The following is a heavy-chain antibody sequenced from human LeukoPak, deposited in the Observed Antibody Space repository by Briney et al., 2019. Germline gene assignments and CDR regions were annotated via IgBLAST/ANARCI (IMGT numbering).Heavy chain of an antibody. CDR3: ARDKASSSSWGQYYYYYMDV. D-gene: IGHD6-13*01. CDR1: GFTFSDYY. J-gene: IGHJ6*03. Sequence: PGGSLRLSWAASGFTFSDYYMSWIRQAPGKGLEWVSYISRSGSTIYYADSVKGRFTISRDNAKNSLYLQMNSVKAEATAVYCCARDKASSSSWGQYYYYYMDVWGKGTTVTVSS. CDR2: ISRSGSTI. V-gene: IGHV3-11*01.